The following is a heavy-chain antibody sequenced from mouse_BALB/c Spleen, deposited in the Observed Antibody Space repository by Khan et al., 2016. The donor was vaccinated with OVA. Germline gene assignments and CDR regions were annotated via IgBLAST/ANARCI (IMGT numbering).Heavy chain of an antibody. CDR2: INPSNGGT. CDR3: TRRGTARATLWFAY. D-gene: IGHD3-2*01. J-gene: IGHJ3*01. V-gene: IGHV1S81*02. Sequence: QVQLKQSGAELVKPGASVKLSCKASGYTFTSYYMYWVKQRPGQGLEWIGEINPSNGGTNFNEKCKSKATLTVDKSSSTAYMQLSSLTSEDSAVSYCTRRGTARATLWFAYWGQGTLVTVSA. CDR1: GYTFTSYY.